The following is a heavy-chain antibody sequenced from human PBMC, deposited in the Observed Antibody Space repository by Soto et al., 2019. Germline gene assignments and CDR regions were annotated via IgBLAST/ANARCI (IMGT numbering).Heavy chain of an antibody. CDR1: GYTFTSYG. J-gene: IGHJ4*02. Sequence: GASVKVSWKASGYTFTSYGISWVRHSPGQRLEWMGWISAYNGNTTYAQKLQGRVTMTTDTSTSTAYMELRSLRSDDTSVYYCATGRYSYGLFDYWGQGTLVSVSS. CDR2: ISAYNGNT. V-gene: IGHV1-18*01. D-gene: IGHD5-18*01. CDR3: ATGRYSYGLFDY.